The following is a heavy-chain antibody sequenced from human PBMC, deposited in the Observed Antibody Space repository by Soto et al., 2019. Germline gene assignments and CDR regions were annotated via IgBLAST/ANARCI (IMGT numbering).Heavy chain of an antibody. V-gene: IGHV3-30*18. CDR1: GFSFSSYG. J-gene: IGHJ4*02. CDR3: AKDYGPKAPHPYSNPHTDF. D-gene: IGHD6-13*01. CDR2: ISDDGTFK. Sequence: QRQLVDSGGGVVQPGRSLRLSCEASGFSFSSYGMHWVRQAPGKGLEWVAVISDDGTFKDYADSVKGRFTISRDNSENTLFLQMNSLGPNDTAVYYCAKDYGPKAPHPYSNPHTDFWGLGTRVTVSS.